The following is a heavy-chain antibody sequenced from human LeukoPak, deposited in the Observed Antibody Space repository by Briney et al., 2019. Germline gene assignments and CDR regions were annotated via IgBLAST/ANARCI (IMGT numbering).Heavy chain of an antibody. CDR2: IGGRAGST. CDR1: GGSISSSN. Sequence: GTLSLTCAVSGGSISSSNWWSWVRQAPGKGLEWVASIGGRAGSTYYADSVGGRFTISRDNSKNILYLQMNSLRAEDTATYYCAKDLGFGDFLYDYWGQGTLVTVSS. V-gene: IGHV3-23*01. CDR3: AKDLGFGDFLYDY. D-gene: IGHD3-10*01. J-gene: IGHJ4*02.